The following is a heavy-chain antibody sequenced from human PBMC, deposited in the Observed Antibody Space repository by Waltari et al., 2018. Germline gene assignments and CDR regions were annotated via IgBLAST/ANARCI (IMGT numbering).Heavy chain of an antibody. Sequence: QVQLVESGGGVVQPGRSLRLSCAASGFVFSTYAMHWVRQAPGKGRGGGAFFLYDVSNKYYTDTLKCRFTISRDNSKNTMYLQMDSLRTDDTAVYYCARENRQWLAPEPYYFDYWGRGTLVTVTS. CDR1: GFVFSTYA. J-gene: IGHJ4*02. V-gene: IGHV3-30*10. CDR3: ARENRQWLAPEPYYFDY. D-gene: IGHD6-19*01. CDR2: FLYDVSNK.